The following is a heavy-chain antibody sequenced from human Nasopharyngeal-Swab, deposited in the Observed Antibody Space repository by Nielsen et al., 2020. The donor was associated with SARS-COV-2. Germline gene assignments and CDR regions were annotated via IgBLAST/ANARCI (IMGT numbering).Heavy chain of an antibody. CDR3: AKDDPYYYDSSGHEDWFDP. CDR2: ISGSGGST. V-gene: IGHV3-23*01. J-gene: IGHJ5*02. D-gene: IGHD3-22*01. Sequence: SCAASGFTFSSYAMSWVRQAPGKGLEWVSAISGSGGSTYYADSVKGRFTISRDNSKNTLYLQMNSLRAEDTAVYYCAKDDPYYYDSSGHEDWFDPWGQGTLVTVSS. CDR1: GFTFSSYA.